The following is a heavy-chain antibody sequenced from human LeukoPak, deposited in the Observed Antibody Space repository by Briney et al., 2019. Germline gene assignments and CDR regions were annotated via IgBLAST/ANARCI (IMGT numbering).Heavy chain of an antibody. Sequence: GGSLRLSCAASGFTFSSYSMNWVRQAPGKGLEWVSYISSSSSTIYYADSVKGRFTISRDNAKNSLYLQMNSLRAEDTAVYYCARDGTTVTTDYWGQGTLVTVSS. CDR1: GFTFSSYS. V-gene: IGHV3-48*01. J-gene: IGHJ4*02. D-gene: IGHD4-17*01. CDR2: ISSSSSTI. CDR3: ARDGTTVTTDY.